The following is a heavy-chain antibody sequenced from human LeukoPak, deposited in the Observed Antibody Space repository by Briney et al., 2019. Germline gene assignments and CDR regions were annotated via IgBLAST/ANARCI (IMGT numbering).Heavy chain of an antibody. CDR1: GFTVSSNY. V-gene: IGHV3-66*01. Sequence: GGSLRLSCAVSGFTVSSNYMNWVRQAPGRGLEWISIIYSSGSAYYADFVKGRFTISRDASENMLYLQMNSLRAEDTALYYCATAARPNLATYWGQGTLVTVSS. CDR2: IYSSGSA. J-gene: IGHJ4*02. D-gene: IGHD1-14*01. CDR3: ATAARPNLATY.